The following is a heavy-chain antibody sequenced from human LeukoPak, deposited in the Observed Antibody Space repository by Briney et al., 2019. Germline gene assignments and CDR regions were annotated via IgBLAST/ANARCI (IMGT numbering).Heavy chain of an antibody. Sequence: GGSLRLSCAASGFTFSSYAMHWVRQAPGKGLEWVAVISYDGSNKYYADSVKGRFTISRDNSKNTLYLQMNSLRAEDTAVYYCATLNGMDVWGQGTTATVSS. J-gene: IGHJ6*02. CDR1: GFTFSSYA. CDR3: ATLNGMDV. V-gene: IGHV3-30-3*01. CDR2: ISYDGSNK.